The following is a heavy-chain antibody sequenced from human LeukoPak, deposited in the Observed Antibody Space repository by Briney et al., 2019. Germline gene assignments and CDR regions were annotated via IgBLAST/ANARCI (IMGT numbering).Heavy chain of an antibody. D-gene: IGHD4-17*01. CDR1: GFTFSSYW. J-gene: IGHJ4*02. V-gene: IGHV3-7*01. CDR2: IKQDGSEK. Sequence: GGSLRLSCAASGFTFSSYWMSWVRQAPWKGLEWVANIKQDGSEKYYVDSVKGRFTISRDNAKNSLYLQMNSLRAEDTAVYYCARDPDYGDYDNDYWGQGTLVTVSS. CDR3: ARDPDYGDYDNDY.